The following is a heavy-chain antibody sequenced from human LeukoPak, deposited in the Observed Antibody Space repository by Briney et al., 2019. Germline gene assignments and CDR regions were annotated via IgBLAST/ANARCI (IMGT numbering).Heavy chain of an antibody. V-gene: IGHV4-38-2*02. J-gene: IGHJ4*02. CDR3: AKDRSTSCYYPQLGDDY. Sequence: SETLSLTCTVSGYSISSGYYWGWIRQPPGKGLEWIGSIYHSGSTYYNPSLKSRVTISVDTSKNQFSLKLSSVTAADTAVYYCAKDRSTSCYYPQLGDDYWGQGTLVTVSS. D-gene: IGHD2-2*01. CDR2: IYHSGST. CDR1: GYSISSGYY.